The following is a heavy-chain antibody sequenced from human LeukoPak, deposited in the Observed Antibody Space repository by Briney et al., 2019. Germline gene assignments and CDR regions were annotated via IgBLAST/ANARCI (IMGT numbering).Heavy chain of an antibody. V-gene: IGHV3-7*03. Sequence: GGSLRLSCAASGFTFSSYWMNWARQAPGKGLEWVASINHNGNVNYYVDSVKGRFTISRDNSKNTLYLQMNSLRAEDTAVYYCAKVGSSWYFSYWGQGTLVTVSS. D-gene: IGHD6-13*01. CDR2: INHNGNVN. J-gene: IGHJ4*02. CDR1: GFTFSSYW. CDR3: AKVGSSWYFSY.